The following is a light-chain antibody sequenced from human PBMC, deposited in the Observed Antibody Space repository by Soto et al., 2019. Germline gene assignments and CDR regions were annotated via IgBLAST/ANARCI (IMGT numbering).Light chain of an antibody. V-gene: IGKV1-39*01. CDR2: AAS. CDR1: QSITTY. CDR3: QQTYRTLYT. Sequence: DIQMTQSPSSLSASVGDRVTITCRASQSITTYLNWYQQRPGKAPKLLIYAASILQSGVPSRFSGSGSGTDFTLTITSLQPEDFATYFCQQTYRTLYTFGQGTTLEIK. J-gene: IGKJ2*01.